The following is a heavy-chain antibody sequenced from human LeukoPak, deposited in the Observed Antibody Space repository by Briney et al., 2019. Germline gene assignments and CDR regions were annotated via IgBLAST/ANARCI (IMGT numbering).Heavy chain of an antibody. V-gene: IGHV4-39*07. CDR2: IYYSGST. CDR1: GGSISSSSYY. J-gene: IGHJ5*02. Sequence: SETLSLTCTVSGGSISSSSYYWGWIRQPPGKGLEWIGSIYYSGSTYYNPSLKSRVTISVDTSKNQFSLKLSSVTAADTAVYYCARADDILTGYYKRYDLRGPNWFDPWGQGTLVTVSS. D-gene: IGHD3-9*01. CDR3: ARADDILTGYYKRYDLRGPNWFDP.